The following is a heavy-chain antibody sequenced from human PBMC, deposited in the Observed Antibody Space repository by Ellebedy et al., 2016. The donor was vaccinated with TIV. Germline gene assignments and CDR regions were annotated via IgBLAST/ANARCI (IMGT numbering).Heavy chain of an antibody. D-gene: IGHD6-13*01. CDR3: AKDFWPRDGISCFFDY. J-gene: IGHJ4*02. CDR2: ISGSGGRT. CDR1: GFTFTTYA. V-gene: IGHV3-23*01. Sequence: GESLKISCAASGFTFTTYAMTWVRQAPGKGLEWVSSISGSGGRTYYADSVKGRFTISRDNSKNTLYLQMNSRRAEDTAVYFWAKDFWPRDGISCFFDYWGQGSLVTVSS.